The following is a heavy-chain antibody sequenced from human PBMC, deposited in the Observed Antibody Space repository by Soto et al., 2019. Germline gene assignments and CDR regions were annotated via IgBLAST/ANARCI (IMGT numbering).Heavy chain of an antibody. V-gene: IGHV3-30-3*01. CDR2: ISYDGSNK. J-gene: IGHJ6*02. CDR1: GFTFSSYA. CDR3: ARDDYDFWSGYYTYGMDV. D-gene: IGHD3-3*01. Sequence: GGSLRLSCAASGFTFSSYAMHWVRQAPGKGLEWVAVISYDGSNKYYADSVKGRFTISRDNSKNTLYLQMNSLRAEDTAVYYCARDDYDFWSGYYTYGMDVWGQGTTVTVSS.